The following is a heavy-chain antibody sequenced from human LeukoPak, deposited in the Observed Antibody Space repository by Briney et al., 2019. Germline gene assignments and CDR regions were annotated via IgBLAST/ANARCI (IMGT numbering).Heavy chain of an antibody. V-gene: IGHV3-33*01. Sequence: GGSLRLSCAASGFTFSSYGMHWVRQAPGKGLEWVAVIWYDGSNKYYADSMKGRFTISRDNSKNTLYLQMNSLRAEDTAVYYCARELRRGDYFDYWGQGTLVTVSS. D-gene: IGHD3-10*01. CDR3: ARELRRGDYFDY. CDR1: GFTFSSYG. CDR2: IWYDGSNK. J-gene: IGHJ4*02.